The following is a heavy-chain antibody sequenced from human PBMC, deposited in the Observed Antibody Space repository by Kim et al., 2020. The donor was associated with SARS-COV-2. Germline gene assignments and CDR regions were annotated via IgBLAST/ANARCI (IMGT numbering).Heavy chain of an antibody. D-gene: IGHD3-3*01. CDR3: TSIPGTPVAFWDAFD. CDR2: IRSKANSYAT. CDR1: GFTFRDSP. J-gene: IGHJ3*02. V-gene: IGHV3-73*01. Sequence: GGSLRLSCAASGFTFRDSPMHWVRQASGKGLEWVGRIRSKANSYATAYAASVRGRFIIYRDDSTNTAYLQMNSLKTEDTSVYDCTSIPGTPVAFWDAFD.